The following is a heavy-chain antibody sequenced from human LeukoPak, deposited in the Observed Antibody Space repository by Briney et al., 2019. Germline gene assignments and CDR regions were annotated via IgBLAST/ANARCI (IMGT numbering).Heavy chain of an antibody. CDR2: ISSSSSYI. V-gene: IGHV3-21*01. CDR1: GFTFSNAW. D-gene: IGHD5-12*01. J-gene: IGHJ4*02. Sequence: GGSLRLSCAASGFTFSNAWMNWVRQAPGKGLEWVSSISSSSSYIYYADSVKGRFTISRDNAKNSLYLQMNSLRAEDTAVYCCARDSGIVATIGFDYWGQGTLVTVSS. CDR3: ARDSGIVATIGFDY.